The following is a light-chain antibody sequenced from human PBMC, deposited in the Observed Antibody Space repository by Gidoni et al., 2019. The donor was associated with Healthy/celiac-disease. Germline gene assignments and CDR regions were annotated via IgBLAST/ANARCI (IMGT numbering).Light chain of an antibody. CDR2: EGS. V-gene: IGLV2-23*01. J-gene: IGLJ1*01. Sequence: QSALTQPASVSGSPGQSITISCTGTSSDVGSYNLVSWYQQHPGKAPKLMIYEGSKRPSGVSNRFSGSKSGNTASLTISGLQAEDEADYYWCSYAGSSTWVFGTGTKVTVL. CDR3: CSYAGSSTWV. CDR1: SSDVGSYNL.